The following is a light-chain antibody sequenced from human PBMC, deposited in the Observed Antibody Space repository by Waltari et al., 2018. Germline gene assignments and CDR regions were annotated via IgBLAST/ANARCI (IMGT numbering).Light chain of an antibody. CDR1: SSNIGSNT. J-gene: IGLJ3*02. Sequence: QSVLTQPPSASATPGQRVPISCSGSSSNIGSNTVTWYQHLPGTAPKLLIHSNNERPSGVPDRFSGSKSGTSASLAIGGLQSEDEADYYCTARDDSLNGPVFGGGTKLTVL. V-gene: IGLV1-44*01. CDR3: TARDDSLNGPV. CDR2: SNN.